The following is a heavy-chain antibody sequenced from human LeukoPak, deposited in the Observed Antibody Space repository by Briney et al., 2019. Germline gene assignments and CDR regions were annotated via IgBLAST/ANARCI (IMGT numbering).Heavy chain of an antibody. Sequence: SETLSLTCAVYGGSFSGYYWSWIRQPPGKGLEWIGEINHSGSTNYNPSLKSRVTISVGTSKNQFSLKLSSVTAADTAVYYCARGGSIAAFYWFDPWGQGTLVTVSS. CDR1: GGSFSGYY. V-gene: IGHV4-34*01. D-gene: IGHD6-25*01. CDR2: INHSGST. J-gene: IGHJ5*02. CDR3: ARGGSIAAFYWFDP.